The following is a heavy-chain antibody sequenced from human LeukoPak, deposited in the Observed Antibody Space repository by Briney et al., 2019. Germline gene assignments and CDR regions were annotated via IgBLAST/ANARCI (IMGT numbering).Heavy chain of an antibody. CDR2: IYYSGST. CDR3: ASFEQLGRRDY. D-gene: IGHD6-6*01. J-gene: IGHJ4*02. V-gene: IGHV4-38-2*02. Sequence: SETLSLTCTVSGYSISSGYYWGWIRQPPGKGLEWIGSIYYSGSTYYNPSLKSRVTISVDTSKNQFSLKLSSVTAADTAVYYCASFEQLGRRDYWGQGTLVTVSS. CDR1: GYSISSGYY.